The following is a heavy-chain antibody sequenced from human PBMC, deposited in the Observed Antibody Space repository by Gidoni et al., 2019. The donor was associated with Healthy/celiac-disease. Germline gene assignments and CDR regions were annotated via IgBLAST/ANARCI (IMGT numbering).Heavy chain of an antibody. J-gene: IGHJ5*02. CDR2: IYYSGST. D-gene: IGHD6-19*01. V-gene: IGHV4-39*01. CDR1: GGSISSSSYY. Sequence: QLQLQESGPGLVKPSETLSLTCTVSGGSISSSSYYWGWIRQPPGKGLEWIGSIYYSGSTYYNPSLKSRVTISVDTSKNQFSLKLSSVTAADTAVYYCARLKIAVAGPDKYNWFDPWGQGTLVTVSS. CDR3: ARLKIAVAGPDKYNWFDP.